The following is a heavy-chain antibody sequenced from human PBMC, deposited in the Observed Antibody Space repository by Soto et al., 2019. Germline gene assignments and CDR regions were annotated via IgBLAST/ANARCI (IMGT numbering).Heavy chain of an antibody. D-gene: IGHD1-1*01. CDR1: GGSISSGDYY. CDR2: IYYSGST. V-gene: IGHV4-30-4*01. J-gene: IGHJ4*02. Sequence: PSETLSLTCTVSGGSISSGDYYWSWIRQPPGKGLEWIGYIYYSGSTNYNPSLKSRVTISVDTSKKQFTMKLSTVTAADTAVYYCASYDTPEYYFDYWGQGTLVTVSS. CDR3: ASYDTPEYYFDY.